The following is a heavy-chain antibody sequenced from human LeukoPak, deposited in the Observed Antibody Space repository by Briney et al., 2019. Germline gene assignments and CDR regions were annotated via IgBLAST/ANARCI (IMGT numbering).Heavy chain of an antibody. CDR1: GGFISSYY. D-gene: IGHD3-22*01. Sequence: SETLSLTCTVSGGFISSYYWSWIRRPPGKGREWIGYLFYSRSTNYNPSLKRRVTISVDTSKNQFSLKLSSVTAADTAVYSCARWESYYDSSGTSQRLQNWFDPWGLGTLVTVSS. J-gene: IGHJ5*02. CDR2: LFYSRST. CDR3: ARWESYYDSSGTSQRLQNWFDP. V-gene: IGHV4-59*01.